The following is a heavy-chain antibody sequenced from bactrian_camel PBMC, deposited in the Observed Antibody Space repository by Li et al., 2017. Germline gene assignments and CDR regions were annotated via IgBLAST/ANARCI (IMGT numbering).Heavy chain of an antibody. CDR1: GDTGSGLC. CDR2: IDTDGST. Sequence: HVQLVESGGGSVQAGGSLRLSCTASGDTGSGLCMAWFRQSPGKEREGVAAIDTDGSTNYAESVQGRFTISQDNAKNTLYLQMNSLKPDDTAMYYCAAERCCDWWSLLDPSYRSQGTQVTVS. J-gene: IGHJ4*01. V-gene: IGHV3S53*01. D-gene: IGHD7*01.